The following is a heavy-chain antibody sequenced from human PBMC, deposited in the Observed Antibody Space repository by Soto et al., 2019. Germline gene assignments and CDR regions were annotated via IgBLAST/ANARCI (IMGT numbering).Heavy chain of an antibody. V-gene: IGHV4-30-4*08. CDR3: ARVTEDYYYYGMDV. Sequence: SQTQSLTCTVSCGSISSRDYYCSFIRQPPGKGLEWIGYIYYSGSTYYNPSLKSRVTISVDTSKNQFSLKLSSVTAADTAVYYCARVTEDYYYYGMDVWGQGTTVTVSS. J-gene: IGHJ6*02. CDR1: CGSISSRDYY. CDR2: IYYSGST.